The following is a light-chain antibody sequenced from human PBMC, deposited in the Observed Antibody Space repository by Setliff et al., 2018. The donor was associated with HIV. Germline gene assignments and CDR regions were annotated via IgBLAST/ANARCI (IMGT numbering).Light chain of an antibody. CDR3: SLYTSSSTYV. CDR1: SSDVGGYNY. Sequence: QSVLTQPASVSGSPGQSITISCAETSSDVGGYNYVSWYQQHPGKAPKLMISDVSNRPSGVSNRFSGSKSGNTASLTISGLQAEDEADYYCSLYTSSSTYVFGTGTKVTVL. J-gene: IGLJ1*01. CDR2: DVS. V-gene: IGLV2-14*03.